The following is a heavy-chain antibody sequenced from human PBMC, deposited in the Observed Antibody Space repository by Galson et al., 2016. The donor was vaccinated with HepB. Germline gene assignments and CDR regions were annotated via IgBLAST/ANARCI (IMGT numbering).Heavy chain of an antibody. CDR3: ARNRHCSGGSCYGA. V-gene: IGHV3-66*01. Sequence: SLRLSCAASGFTVSNNYMRWVRQAPGTGLEWVSLIYSGGSTYYADSVKGRSTISRDSSKNTLYLQMNSLRAEDTAVYYCARNRHCSGGSCYGAWGQGTLGTVSS. CDR1: GFTVSNNY. D-gene: IGHD2-15*01. CDR2: IYSGGST. J-gene: IGHJ5*02.